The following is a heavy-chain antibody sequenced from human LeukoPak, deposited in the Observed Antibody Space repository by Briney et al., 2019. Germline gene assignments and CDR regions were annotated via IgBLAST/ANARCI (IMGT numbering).Heavy chain of an antibody. J-gene: IGHJ4*02. V-gene: IGHV3-23*01. Sequence: AGGSLRPSCAASGFTFSSYGMSWVRQAPGKGLEWVSAISGSGGSTYYADSVKGRFTISRDNSKNTLYLQMNSLRAEDTAVYYCAKDWEWELLGVFHYWGQGTLVTVSS. D-gene: IGHD1-26*01. CDR3: AKDWEWELLGVFHY. CDR2: ISGSGGST. CDR1: GFTFSSYG.